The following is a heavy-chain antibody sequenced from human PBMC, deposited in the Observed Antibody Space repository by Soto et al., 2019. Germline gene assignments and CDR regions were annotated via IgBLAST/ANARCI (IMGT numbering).Heavy chain of an antibody. J-gene: IGHJ4*02. CDR2: IKSKTEGGTT. CDR3: ATSTYSYTYFRY. CDR1: GFTFSNAW. Sequence: EVQLVESGGALVKPGESLRLSCAASGFTFSNAWMSWVRQAPGKGLEWVGRIKSKTEGGTTDHAAPVKGRFNVSRDDSKNTLYLHMNSMKTEDTAVYYCATSTYSYTYFRYWCQGTLVTVSS. V-gene: IGHV3-15*02. D-gene: IGHD5-18*01.